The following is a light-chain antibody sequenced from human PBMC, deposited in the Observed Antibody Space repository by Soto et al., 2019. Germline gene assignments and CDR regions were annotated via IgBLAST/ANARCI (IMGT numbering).Light chain of an antibody. CDR3: SSYTVTSTLL. J-gene: IGLJ2*01. CDR2: EVT. Sequence: QSALTQPAAVSGSPGQSITISCSGSSSDIGSMNFVSWYQHHPGKAPKVVIFEVTNRPSGVSDRFSGSKSDNSASLTISGLQPEDEADYYCSSYTVTSTLLFGGGTKVTVL. CDR1: SSDIGSMNF. V-gene: IGLV2-14*01.